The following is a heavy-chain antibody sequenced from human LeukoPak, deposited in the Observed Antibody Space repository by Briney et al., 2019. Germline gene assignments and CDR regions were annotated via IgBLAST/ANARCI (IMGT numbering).Heavy chain of an antibody. Sequence: GGSLRLSCVASGFTFDNYGMSWVRQAPGKGLEWVSAIIDNGGSTYYADSVKGRFTISRDNSKNTLYLQMNRLRAEDTAVYYCAKDYYGSGSYYTQGHDYWGQGTLVTVSS. CDR1: GFTFDNYG. CDR2: IIDNGGST. CDR3: AKDYYGSGSYYTQGHDY. V-gene: IGHV3-23*01. J-gene: IGHJ4*02. D-gene: IGHD3-10*01.